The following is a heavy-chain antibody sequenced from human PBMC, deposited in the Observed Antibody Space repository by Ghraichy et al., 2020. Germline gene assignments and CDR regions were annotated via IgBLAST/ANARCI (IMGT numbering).Heavy chain of an antibody. J-gene: IGHJ4*02. V-gene: IGHV3-33*01. D-gene: IGHD1-26*01. CDR2: IWYDGSKK. Sequence: GGSLRLSCAASGFTFSSYGMHWVRQAPGKGLEWVAVIWYDGSKKYYADSVEGRFTISRDNAKNTVYLQMNSLRAEDTAVYYCTRDLRVSISGRAGDDYWGRGSLCT. CDR3: TRDLRVSISGRAGDDY. CDR1: GFTFSSYG.